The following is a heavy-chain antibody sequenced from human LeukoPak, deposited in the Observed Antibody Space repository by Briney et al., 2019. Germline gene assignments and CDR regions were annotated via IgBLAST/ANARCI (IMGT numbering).Heavy chain of an antibody. CDR1: GGSFSGYY. V-gene: IGHV4-34*01. Sequence: SETLSLTCAVYGGSFSGYYWSWIRQPPGKGLEWIGEINHSGSTNYNPSLKSRVTISVDTSKNQFPLKLSSVTAADTAVYYCASQADYWGQGTLVTVSS. CDR2: INHSGST. J-gene: IGHJ4*02. CDR3: ASQADY.